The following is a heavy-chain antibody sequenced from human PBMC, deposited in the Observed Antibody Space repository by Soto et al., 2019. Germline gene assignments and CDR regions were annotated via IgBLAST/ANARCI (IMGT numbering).Heavy chain of an antibody. CDR3: ATSGYCSSTSCYINYYYYGMDV. CDR2: IIPIFGTA. D-gene: IGHD2-2*02. Sequence: QVQLVQSGAEVQKPGSSVKVSCKASGGTFSSYAISWVRQAPGQGLEWMGGIIPIFGTANYAQKFQGRVTITADESTSTAYMELSSLRSEDTAVYYCATSGYCSSTSCYINYYYYGMDVWGQGTTVTVSS. V-gene: IGHV1-69*01. J-gene: IGHJ6*02. CDR1: GGTFSSYA.